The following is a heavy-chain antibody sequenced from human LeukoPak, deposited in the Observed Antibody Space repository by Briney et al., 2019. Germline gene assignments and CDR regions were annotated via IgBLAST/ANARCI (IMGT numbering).Heavy chain of an antibody. CDR3: ARDRSSWYIADY. Sequence: GGSLRLSCAASGFTFSSYAMSWVRQAPGKGLEWVSGISGSGGNTYYADSVKGRFTISRDNSKNTLYLQMNSLRAEDTAVYYCARDRSSWYIADYWGQGTLVTVSS. J-gene: IGHJ4*02. CDR2: ISGSGGNT. D-gene: IGHD6-13*01. CDR1: GFTFSSYA. V-gene: IGHV3-23*01.